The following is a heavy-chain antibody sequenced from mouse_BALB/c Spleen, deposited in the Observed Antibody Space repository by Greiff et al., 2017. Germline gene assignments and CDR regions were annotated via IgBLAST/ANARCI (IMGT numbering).Heavy chain of an antibody. D-gene: IGHD2-3*01. CDR3: ARSDGFDY. CDR2: ISSGSSTI. V-gene: IGHV5-17*02. Sequence: EVNLVESGGGLVQPGGSRKLSCAAPGFTFSSFGMHWVRQAPEKGLEWVAYISSGSSTIYYADTVKGRFTISRDNPKNTLFLQMTSLRSEDTAMYYCARSDGFDYWGQGTTLTVSS. J-gene: IGHJ2*01. CDR1: GFTFSSFG.